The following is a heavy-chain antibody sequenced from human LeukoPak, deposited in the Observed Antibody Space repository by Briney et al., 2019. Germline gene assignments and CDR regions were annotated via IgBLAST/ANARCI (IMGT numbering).Heavy chain of an antibody. CDR1: GGSISSGSYY. J-gene: IGHJ4*02. Sequence: SQTLSLTCSVSGGSISSGSYYWGWIRQSAGKGLEWIGRIYISGNTNYSPSLKSRVTISVDMSKNQFSLKLSSVTAADTAVYYCARERDFQYDFVWGTFDYWGQGTLVTVSS. D-gene: IGHD3-16*01. V-gene: IGHV4-61*02. CDR2: IYISGNT. CDR3: ARERDFQYDFVWGTFDY.